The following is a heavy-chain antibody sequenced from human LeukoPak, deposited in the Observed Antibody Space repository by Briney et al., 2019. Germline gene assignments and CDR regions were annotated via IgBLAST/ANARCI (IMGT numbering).Heavy chain of an antibody. D-gene: IGHD3-10*01. Sequence: SETLSLTCTVSGDSISRYYWSWIRQPAGKGLEWIGRIYTSGSTNYNPSLKSRVTMSVDTSKNQFSLKLSSVTAPDTAVYYCARGARYELVDYWGQGTLVTVSS. J-gene: IGHJ4*02. V-gene: IGHV4-4*07. CDR2: IYTSGST. CDR3: ARGARYELVDY. CDR1: GDSISRYY.